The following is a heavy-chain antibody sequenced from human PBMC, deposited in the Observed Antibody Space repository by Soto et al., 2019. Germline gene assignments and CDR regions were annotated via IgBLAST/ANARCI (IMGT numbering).Heavy chain of an antibody. D-gene: IGHD2-2*01. V-gene: IGHV3-23*01. CDR1: GFTFSSYA. Sequence: GGSLRLSCAASGFTFSSYAMSWVRQAPGKGLEWVSAISGSGGSTYYADSVEGRFTISRDNSKNTLYLQMNSLRAEDTAVYYCAKTPARYCSSTSCWNGAFDIWGQGTMVTVSS. CDR3: AKTPARYCSSTSCWNGAFDI. J-gene: IGHJ3*02. CDR2: ISGSGGST.